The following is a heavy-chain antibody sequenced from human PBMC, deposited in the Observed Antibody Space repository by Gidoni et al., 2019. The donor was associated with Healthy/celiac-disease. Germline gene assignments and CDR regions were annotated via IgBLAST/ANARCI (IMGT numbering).Heavy chain of an antibody. CDR1: GFTFDDYA. Sequence: EVQLEESGRVSLQHGASLRIACAPSGFTFDDYAMHWVLQAPGKGLEWVVGISCNSGSIGYATSLKGRFTSARDNDKDSLYLQMNSLIAEDTALYYCAKGGTGYYTYAFDIWGQGTMVTVSS. CDR3: AKGGTGYYTYAFDI. V-gene: IGHV3-9*01. CDR2: ISCNSGSI. J-gene: IGHJ3*02. D-gene: IGHD3-3*01.